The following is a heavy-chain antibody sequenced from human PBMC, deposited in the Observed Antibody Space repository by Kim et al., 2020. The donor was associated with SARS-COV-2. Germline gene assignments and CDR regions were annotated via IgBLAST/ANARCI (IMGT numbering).Heavy chain of an antibody. V-gene: IGHV4-39*01. Sequence: SETLSLTCSVSGVSMRSSSYYWGWIRQPPGKGLEWIGSIDYSGSTDYNPSLKSRVTLSVDTSKNQFSLKLSSVTAADTAVFYCACSFDTQPFDYWGQGTLGTVSS. J-gene: IGHJ4*02. CDR1: GVSMRSSSYY. CDR3: ACSFDTQPFDY. D-gene: IGHD6-6*01. CDR2: IDYSGST.